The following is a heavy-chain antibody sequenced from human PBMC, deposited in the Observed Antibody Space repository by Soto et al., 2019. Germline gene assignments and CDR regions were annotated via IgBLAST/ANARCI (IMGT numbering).Heavy chain of an antibody. J-gene: IGHJ5*02. CDR2: ISLSGSTI. CDR1: EDSRCHYE. D-gene: IGHD5-18*01. Sequence: SRPAAEDSRCHYEPNCDKQAPGKGLEWVSYISLSGSTIYYADSVKGRFTISRDDAKSITTGFLQWGSLRASDTAMYPCPRQLYDSQTAPXXQYDLYSWGQGTAVTLS. V-gene: IGHV3-48*03. CDR3: PRQLYDSQTAPXXQYDLYS.